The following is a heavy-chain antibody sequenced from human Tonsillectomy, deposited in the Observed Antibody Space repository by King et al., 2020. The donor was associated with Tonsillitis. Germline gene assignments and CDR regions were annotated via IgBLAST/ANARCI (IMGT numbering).Heavy chain of an antibody. CDR1: GFSLSTSGVG. CDR2: IYWNDDK. CDR3: AHTALFVTTVTTLGWFDP. J-gene: IGHJ5*02. Sequence: TLKESGPTLVKPTQTLTLTCTFSGFSLSTSGVGVGWIRQPPGKALEWLALIYWNDDKRYSPSLKSRLTITKDTSKNQVVLTMTNMDPVDTATYYCAHTALFVTTVTTLGWFDPWGQGTLVTVSS. D-gene: IGHD4-17*01. V-gene: IGHV2-5*01.